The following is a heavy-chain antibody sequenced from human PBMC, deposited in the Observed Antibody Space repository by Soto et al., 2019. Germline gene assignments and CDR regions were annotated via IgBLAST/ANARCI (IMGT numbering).Heavy chain of an antibody. D-gene: IGHD6-19*01. J-gene: IGHJ4*02. CDR3: AKAVAGDDYFDY. Sequence: GGSLRLSCAASGFTFGSYGMHWVRQAPGKGLEWVAVISYDGSNKYYADSVKGRFTISRDNSKNTLYLQMNSLRAEDTAVYYCAKAVAGDDYFDYWGQGSLVIVSS. V-gene: IGHV3-30*18. CDR1: GFTFGSYG. CDR2: ISYDGSNK.